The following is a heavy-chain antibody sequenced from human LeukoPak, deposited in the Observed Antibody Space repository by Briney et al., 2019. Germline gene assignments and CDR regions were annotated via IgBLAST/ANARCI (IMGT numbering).Heavy chain of an antibody. Sequence: GGSLRLSCAASGFTFSSYEMNWVRQAPGKGLEWVAVISYDGSNKYYADSVKGRFTISRDNAKNSLYLQMNSLRAEDTAVYYCTRDPRRLDYWGQGTLVTVSS. V-gene: IGHV3-30*04. CDR1: GFTFSSYE. J-gene: IGHJ4*02. CDR2: ISYDGSNK. CDR3: TRDPRRLDY.